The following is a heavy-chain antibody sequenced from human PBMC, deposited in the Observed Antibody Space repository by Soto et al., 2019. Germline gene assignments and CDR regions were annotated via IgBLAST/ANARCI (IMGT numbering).Heavy chain of an antibody. CDR2: ISTYNGNT. J-gene: IGHJ4*02. CDR1: GYTFITYG. D-gene: IGHD3-22*01. Sequence: QVQLVQSGAEVKKPGASVKVSCKASGYTFITYGVSWVRQAPGQGLDWLGWISTYNGNTRYAEGLQGRVTMTTDTTTNTAYMQLRTLRSDDTAVYYCARGPTDYYDNSANYFLDYWGQGTLVTVSS. CDR3: ARGPTDYYDNSANYFLDY. V-gene: IGHV1-18*01.